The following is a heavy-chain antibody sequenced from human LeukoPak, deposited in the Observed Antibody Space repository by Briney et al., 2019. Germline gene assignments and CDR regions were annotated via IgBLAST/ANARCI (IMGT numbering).Heavy chain of an antibody. Sequence: GASVKVSCKASGYTFTSYDINWVRQATGQGLEWMGWMNPNSGNTGYAQKFQGRVTITRNNSISTAYMKLSSLRSEDTAVYYCARGRLSYYDFWSGPDWFDPWGQGTLVTVSS. D-gene: IGHD3-3*01. CDR3: ARGRLSYYDFWSGPDWFDP. CDR2: MNPNSGNT. V-gene: IGHV1-8*03. J-gene: IGHJ5*02. CDR1: GYTFTSYD.